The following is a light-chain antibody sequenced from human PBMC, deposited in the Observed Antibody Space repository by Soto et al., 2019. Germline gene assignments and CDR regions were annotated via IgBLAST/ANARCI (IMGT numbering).Light chain of an antibody. V-gene: IGKV4-1*01. Sequence: DIVMTQSPDSLAVSLGERATINCKSSQTVLYSSNNKNHLAWYQQRPGQPPKLLFSWASTRESGVPDRFSASGSGTDFTLSIGSLQAEDVAVYYCQQYYSTPRTFGQGTKVDIK. CDR1: QTVLYSSNNKNH. CDR2: WAS. J-gene: IGKJ1*01. CDR3: QQYYSTPRT.